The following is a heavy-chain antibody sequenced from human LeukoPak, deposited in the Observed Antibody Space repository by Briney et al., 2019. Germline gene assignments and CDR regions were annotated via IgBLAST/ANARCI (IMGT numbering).Heavy chain of an antibody. CDR2: INHSGST. D-gene: IGHD3-22*01. CDR1: GGSFSGYY. V-gene: IGHV4-34*01. J-gene: IGHJ4*02. CDR3: ARLRRRSYYYDSSGYIDY. Sequence: SETLSLTCAVYGGSFSGYYWSWIRKPPRTGLEWMGEINHSGSTNYNPSLKSRVTISVDTSKNQFSLKRSSVTAADTAVYYCARLRRRSYYYDSSGYIDYWGQGTLVTVSS.